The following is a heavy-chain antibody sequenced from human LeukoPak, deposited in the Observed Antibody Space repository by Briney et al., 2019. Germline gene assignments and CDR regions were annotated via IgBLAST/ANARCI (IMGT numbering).Heavy chain of an antibody. J-gene: IGHJ4*02. CDR1: GLTFSRYW. D-gene: IGHD1-20*01. CDR2: VGNKASSYAT. V-gene: IGHV3-73*01. Sequence: GGSLRLSCAASGLTFSRYWMHWVRQASGKGLEWVGRVGNKASSYATAYAASVKGRFTISRDDSKNTAYLQMNSLKTEDTAVYYCTRSLNWIREYWGQGTLVTVSS. CDR3: TRSLNWIREY.